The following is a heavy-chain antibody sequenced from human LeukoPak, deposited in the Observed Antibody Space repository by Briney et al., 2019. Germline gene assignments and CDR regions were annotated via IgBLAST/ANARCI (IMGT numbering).Heavy chain of an antibody. J-gene: IGHJ4*02. CDR2: IYYSGST. CDR3: AGRAGYNTVD. D-gene: IGHD5-12*01. Sequence: PSETLSLTCTVSGGSITSSSYYWGWVRQPPGKGLEWIGSIYYSGSTYYNPSLKSRLTISVDTSKNQFSLKLSSMTAADTAVYYCAGRAGYNTVDWGQGTLVTVSS. CDR1: GGSITSSSYY. V-gene: IGHV4-39*01.